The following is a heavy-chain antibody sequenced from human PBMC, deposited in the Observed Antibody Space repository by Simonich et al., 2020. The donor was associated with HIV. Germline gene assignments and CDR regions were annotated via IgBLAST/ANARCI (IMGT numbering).Heavy chain of an antibody. V-gene: IGHV4-34*01. CDR3: ARGGYCSGGSCYPLFSRYGMDV. J-gene: IGHJ6*02. D-gene: IGHD2-15*01. CDR1: GGSFSGYY. CDR2: INHSGST. Sequence: QVQLQQWGAGLLKPSETLSLTCAVYGGSFSGYYWSWIRQPPGMGVEWIGEINHSGSTNYNPSLKRRVTISVDTSKNQFSLKLSSVTAADTAVYYCARGGYCSGGSCYPLFSRYGMDVWGQGTTVTVSS.